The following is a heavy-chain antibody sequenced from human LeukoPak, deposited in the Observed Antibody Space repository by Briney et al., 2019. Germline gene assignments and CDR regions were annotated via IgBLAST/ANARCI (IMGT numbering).Heavy chain of an antibody. J-gene: IGHJ6*03. CDR1: GYTFTGYY. CDR3: ARTTAAIPYYYYYMDV. Sequence: ASVKVSCKASGYTFTGYYMHWVRQAPGQGLEWMGWINPNSGRTNYAQKFQGRVTMTRDTSISTAYMELSRLRSDDTAVYYCARTTAAIPYYYYYMDVWGKGTTVTVSS. D-gene: IGHD2-2*02. CDR2: INPNSGRT. V-gene: IGHV1-2*02.